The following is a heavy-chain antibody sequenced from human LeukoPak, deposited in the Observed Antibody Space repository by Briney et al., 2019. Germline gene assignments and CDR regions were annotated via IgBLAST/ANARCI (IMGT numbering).Heavy chain of an antibody. D-gene: IGHD6-13*01. CDR1: GFTFSSYS. CDR3: ARSSLSIAAAATDY. Sequence: PGGSLRLSCAASGFTFSSYSMNWVRQAPGKGLEWVSSISSSSYIYYADSVKGRFTISRDNAKNSLYLQMNSLRAEDTAVYYCARSSLSIAAAATDYWGQGALVTVSS. CDR2: ISSSSYI. J-gene: IGHJ4*02. V-gene: IGHV3-21*01.